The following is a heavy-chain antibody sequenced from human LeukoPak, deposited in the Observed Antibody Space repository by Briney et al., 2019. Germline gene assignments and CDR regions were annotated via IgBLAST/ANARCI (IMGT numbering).Heavy chain of an antibody. V-gene: IGHV3-23*01. CDR3: AKDYPLDY. CDR1: GFTFSSYT. J-gene: IGHJ4*02. CDR2: ISGSGGST. Sequence: GGSLGLSCAASGFTFSSYTMHWVRQAPGKGLEWVSAISGSGGSTYYADSVKGRFTISRDDSKNTLYLQMNTLRAEDTAVYYCAKDYPLDYWGQGALVTVSS.